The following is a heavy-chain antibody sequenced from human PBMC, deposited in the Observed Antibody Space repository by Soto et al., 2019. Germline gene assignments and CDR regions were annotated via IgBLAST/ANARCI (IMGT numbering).Heavy chain of an antibody. V-gene: IGHV5-51*01. J-gene: IGHJ6*02. CDR2: IYPGDSDT. CDR3: ARGEVGATMVVAPYYYYGTDV. D-gene: IGHD1-26*01. Sequence: PGESLKISCKGSGYSFTSYWIGWVRQMPGKGLEWMGIIYPGDSDTRYSPSFQGQVTISADKSISTAYLQWSSLKASDTAMYYCARGEVGATMVVAPYYYYGTDVWGQGTTVTVSS. CDR1: GYSFTSYW.